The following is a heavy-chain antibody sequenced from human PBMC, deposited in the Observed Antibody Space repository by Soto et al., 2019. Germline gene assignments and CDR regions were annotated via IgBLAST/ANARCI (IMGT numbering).Heavy chain of an antibody. D-gene: IGHD1-1*01. CDR2: IYWDDDK. J-gene: IGHJ4*02. Sequence: QITLKESGPTLVKPTQTLTLTCTFSGFSLSTSGVGVGWIRQPPGKALEWLALIYWDDDKRYSPSLKSRLTIPKDTSKNQVVLTMTNMDPVDTATYASAHRPESEPEFDYWGQGTLVTVSS. CDR3: AHRPESEPEFDY. V-gene: IGHV2-5*02. CDR1: GFSLSTSGVG.